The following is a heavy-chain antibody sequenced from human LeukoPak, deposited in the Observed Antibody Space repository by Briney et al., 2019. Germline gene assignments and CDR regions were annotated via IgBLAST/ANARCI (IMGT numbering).Heavy chain of an antibody. V-gene: IGHV3-23*01. J-gene: IGHJ4*02. CDR3: ARGELPDY. CDR2: ISASGVTA. Sequence: GGSLRLSCAASGFTFSNYAMSWVRQAPGKGLEWVSAISASGVTAHYADSVKGRFTISRDNSKNTLYLQMNSLRAEDTAVYYCARGELPDYWGQGTLVTVSS. D-gene: IGHD5-24*01. CDR1: GFTFSNYA.